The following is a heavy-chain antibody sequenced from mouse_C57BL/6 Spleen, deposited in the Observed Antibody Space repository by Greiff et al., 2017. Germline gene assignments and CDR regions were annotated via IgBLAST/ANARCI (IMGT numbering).Heavy chain of an antibody. CDR1: GYSFTGYY. V-gene: IGHV1-42*01. Sequence: VQLQQSGPELVKPGASVKISCKASGYSFTGYYMNWVKQSPEKSLEWIGEINPSTGGTTYNQKFKAKATLTVDKSSSTAYLQLKSLTSEDSAVYYCARGNPYFDYWGQGTTLTVSS. CDR2: INPSTGGT. CDR3: ARGNPYFDY. J-gene: IGHJ2*01.